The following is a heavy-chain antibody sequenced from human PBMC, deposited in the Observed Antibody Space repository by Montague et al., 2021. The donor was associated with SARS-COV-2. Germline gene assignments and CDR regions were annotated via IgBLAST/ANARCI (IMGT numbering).Heavy chain of an antibody. D-gene: IGHD3-10*01. CDR3: ARYRRRFAEIYDTYYDYGLNV. V-gene: IGHV4-34*01. Sequence: SETLSLTCAVYGGSFSVHYWTWIRQPPGKGLEWTGQINQSGSTKYNPSXXSRVTISIDTSKNQFSLKMTSMTAADTGVYYCARYRRRFAEIYDTYYDYGLNVWGQGTTVTVFS. CDR2: INQSGST. CDR1: GGSFSVHY. J-gene: IGHJ6*02.